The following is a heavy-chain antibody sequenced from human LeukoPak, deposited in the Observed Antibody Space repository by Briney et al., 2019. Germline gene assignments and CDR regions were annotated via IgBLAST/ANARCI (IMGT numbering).Heavy chain of an antibody. D-gene: IGHD5-24*01. J-gene: IGHJ6*03. CDR3: VSRDAYKPHCYMDV. V-gene: IGHV3-15*01. CDR1: GFNFDIAW. Sequence: PGGSLRLSCAVSGFNFDIAWMNWVRQAPGEGLEWVGRIKSRNDGAAIDYAAPVRGRFTISIDDSKNTLNLQMNSLKTEDTAVYYCVSRDAYKPHCYMDVWGKGTTVTVSS. CDR2: IKSRNDGAAI.